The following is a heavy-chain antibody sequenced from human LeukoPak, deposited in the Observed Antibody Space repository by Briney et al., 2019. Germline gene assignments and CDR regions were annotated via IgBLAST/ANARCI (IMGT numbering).Heavy chain of an antibody. V-gene: IGHV1-18*01. CDR1: GYSFTSNV. CDR2: ISAYNGNT. Sequence: ASVKVSCKASGYSFTSNVISWVRQAPGQGLEWMGWISAYNGNTNYAQKLQGRVTMTTDTSTSTAYMELRSLRSDDTAVYYCAFNIDYYYYMDVWGKGTTVTVSS. CDR3: AFNIDYYYYMDV. J-gene: IGHJ6*03. D-gene: IGHD2/OR15-2a*01.